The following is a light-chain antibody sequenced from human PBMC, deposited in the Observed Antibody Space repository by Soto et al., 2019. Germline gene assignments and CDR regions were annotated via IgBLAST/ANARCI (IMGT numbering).Light chain of an antibody. Sequence: EIVLTQSPGTLSLSPGERATLSCRASQSVSSSYLAWYQQKPGQAPRLLIYGASSRATGIPDRFSGSGSGTDFTLTMNRLEPEDFAVYYCQQYGSSPETFGQGTKVEIK. V-gene: IGKV3-20*01. J-gene: IGKJ1*01. CDR3: QQYGSSPET. CDR1: QSVSSSY. CDR2: GAS.